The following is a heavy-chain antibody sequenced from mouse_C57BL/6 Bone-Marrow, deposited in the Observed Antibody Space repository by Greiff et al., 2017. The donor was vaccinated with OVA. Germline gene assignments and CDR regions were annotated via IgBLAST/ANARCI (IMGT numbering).Heavy chain of an antibody. CDR2: IDPSDSYT. CDR1: GYTFTSYW. CDR3: ARGGTTVVATGDWYFDV. V-gene: IGHV1-69*01. Sequence: QVQLQQPGAELVMPGASVKLSCKASGYTFTSYWMHWVKQRPGQGLEWIGEIDPSDSYTNYNQKFKGKSTLTVDKSSSTAYMQLSSLTSEDSAVYYCARGGTTVVATGDWYFDVWGTGTTVTVSS. J-gene: IGHJ1*03. D-gene: IGHD1-1*01.